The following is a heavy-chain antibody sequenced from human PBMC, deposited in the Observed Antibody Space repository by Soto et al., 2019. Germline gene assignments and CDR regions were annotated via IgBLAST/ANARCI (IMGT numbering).Heavy chain of an antibody. CDR3: ARKGIAARPNWFDP. V-gene: IGHV4-34*01. CDR2: INHSGST. CDR1: GGSFSGYY. J-gene: IGHJ5*02. Sequence: SETLSLTCAVYGGSFSGYYWSWIRQPPGKGLEWIGEINHSGSTNYNPSLKSRVTMSVDTSKNQFSLKLSSVTAADTAVYYCARKGIAARPNWFDPWGQGTLVTVSS. D-gene: IGHD6-6*01.